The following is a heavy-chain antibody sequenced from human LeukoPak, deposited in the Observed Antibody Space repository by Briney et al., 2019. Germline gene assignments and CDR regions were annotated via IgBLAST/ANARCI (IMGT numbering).Heavy chain of an antibody. CDR2: IYSGGST. V-gene: IGHV3-66*04. CDR1: GFTFSNYA. J-gene: IGHJ6*02. CDR3: ARHLLSRALKVGVYYYGMDV. Sequence: PGGSLRLSCAASGFTFSNYAMSWVRQAPGKGLEWVSVIYSGGSTYYADSVKGRFTISRDNSKNTLYLQMNSLRAEDTAVYYCARHLLSRALKVGVYYYGMDVWGQGTTVTVSS. D-gene: IGHD2/OR15-2a*01.